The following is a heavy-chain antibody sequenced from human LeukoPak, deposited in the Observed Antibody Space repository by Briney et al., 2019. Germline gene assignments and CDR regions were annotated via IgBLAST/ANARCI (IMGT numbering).Heavy chain of an antibody. CDR3: ARVPGYCSGGSCYPNYFDY. V-gene: IGHV3-30*03. Sequence: PGGSLRLSCAASGFTFSSYSMNWVRQAPGKGLEWVAVISYDGSNKYYADSVKGRFTISRDNSKNTLYLQMNSLRAEDTAVYYCARVPGYCSGGSCYPNYFDYWGQGTLVTVSS. CDR1: GFTFSSYS. D-gene: IGHD2-15*01. CDR2: ISYDGSNK. J-gene: IGHJ4*02.